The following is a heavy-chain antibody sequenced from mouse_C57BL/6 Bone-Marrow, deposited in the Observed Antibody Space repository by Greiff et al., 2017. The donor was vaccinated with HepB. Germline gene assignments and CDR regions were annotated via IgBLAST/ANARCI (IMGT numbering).Heavy chain of an antibody. Sequence: VQLQQPGAELVMPGASVKLSCKASGYTFTSYWMHWVKQRPGQGLAWIGEIDPSDSYTNYNQKFKGKSTLTVDKSSSTAYMQLSSLTSEDSAVYYCASSNWDDYAMDYWGQGTSVTVSS. V-gene: IGHV1-69*01. CDR1: GYTFTSYW. CDR3: ASSNWDDYAMDY. CDR2: IDPSDSYT. J-gene: IGHJ4*01. D-gene: IGHD4-1*02.